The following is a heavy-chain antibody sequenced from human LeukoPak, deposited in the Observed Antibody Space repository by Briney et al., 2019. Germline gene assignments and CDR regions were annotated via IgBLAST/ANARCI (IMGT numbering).Heavy chain of an antibody. CDR2: ISTSSRYK. J-gene: IGHJ4*02. CDR3: ARDHREGRDGQVRRDY. Sequence: GGSLRLSCAASGFTFSTYSMKWVRQAPGKGLEGVSCISTSSRYKYYADPVKGRFAISRDNAKKSLYLQKNSLRDEDTAVYYCARDHREGRDGQVRRDYWGQGTLVTVSS. D-gene: IGHD5-24*01. CDR1: GFTFSTYS. V-gene: IGHV3-21*01.